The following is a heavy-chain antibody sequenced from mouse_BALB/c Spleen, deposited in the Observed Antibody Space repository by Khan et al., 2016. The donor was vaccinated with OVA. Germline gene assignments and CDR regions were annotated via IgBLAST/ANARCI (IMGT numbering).Heavy chain of an antibody. CDR2: ISSGSSSI. CDR1: GFTFSRFG. Sequence: EVELVESGGGLVQPGGSRKLSCAASGFTFSRFGMHWVRQAPEKGLEWVAYISSGSSSIYYADTVKGRFTISRDIPKNTLFLQMTSLRSEDTAMYYCARVSNCDYGGQGTTLTVSS. V-gene: IGHV5-17*02. J-gene: IGHJ2*01. CDR3: ARVSNCDY.